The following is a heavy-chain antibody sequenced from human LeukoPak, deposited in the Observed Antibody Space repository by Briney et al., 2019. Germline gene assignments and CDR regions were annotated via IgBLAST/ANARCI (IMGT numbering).Heavy chain of an antibody. J-gene: IGHJ4*02. D-gene: IGHD7-27*01. Sequence: GGSLRLSCAASGFMFSSYWMSWVRQAPGKGLEWVADIKEDGSEKHYVDSVKGRFTISRDNAKNSLYLQMNSLRAEDTAVYYCARDYTGGWNDYWGQGTLVTVSS. CDR3: ARDYTGGWNDY. V-gene: IGHV3-7*01. CDR1: GFMFSSYW. CDR2: IKEDGSEK.